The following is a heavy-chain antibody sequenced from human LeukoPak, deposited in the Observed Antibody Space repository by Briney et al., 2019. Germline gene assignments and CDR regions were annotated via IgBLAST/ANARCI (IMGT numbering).Heavy chain of an antibody. D-gene: IGHD2-2*02. J-gene: IGHJ6*03. CDR3: ARDQYCSSTSCYMWYYYYYMDV. CDR2: ISSSSSYI. V-gene: IGHV3-21*01. CDR1: GSTFGSYS. Sequence: GGSLRLSCAASGSTFGSYSMNWVRQAPGKGLEWVSSISSSSSYIYYADSVKGRFTISRDNAKNSLYLQMNSLRAEDTAVYYCARDQYCSSTSCYMWYYYYYMDVWGKGTTVTVSS.